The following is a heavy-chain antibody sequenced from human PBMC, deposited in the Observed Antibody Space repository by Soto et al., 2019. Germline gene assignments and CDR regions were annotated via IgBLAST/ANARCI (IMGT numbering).Heavy chain of an antibody. CDR1: GYAFTCYY. V-gene: IGHV1-2*02. CDR2: INPNSGGT. Sequence: ASVKVSWKASGYAFTCYYMRWVRQAPGQGLEWMGWINPNSGGTNYAQKFQGRVTMTRDTSISTAYMELSRLRSDDTAVYYCARGGDDNYYDSSGYYYYYYGMDVWGQGTTVTVSS. J-gene: IGHJ6*02. D-gene: IGHD3-22*01. CDR3: ARGGDDNYYDSSGYYYYYYGMDV.